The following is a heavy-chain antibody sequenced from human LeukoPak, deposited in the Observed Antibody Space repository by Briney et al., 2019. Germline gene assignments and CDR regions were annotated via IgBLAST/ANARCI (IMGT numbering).Heavy chain of an antibody. CDR1: GFTFSSYG. J-gene: IGHJ4*02. CDR3: AKDPIAAAGTLDY. D-gene: IGHD6-13*01. V-gene: IGHV3-30*02. CDR2: IRYDGSNK. Sequence: GGSLRLSCAASGFTFSSYGMHWVRQAPGKGLEWVAFIRYDGSNKYYADSVKGRFTISRDNSKNTLYLQINSLRAEDTAVYYCAKDPIAAAGTLDYWGQGTLVTVSS.